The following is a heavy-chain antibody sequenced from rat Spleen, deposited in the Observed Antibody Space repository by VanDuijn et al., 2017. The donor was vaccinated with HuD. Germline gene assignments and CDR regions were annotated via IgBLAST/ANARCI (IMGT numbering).Heavy chain of an antibody. Sequence: EVQLVESGGGLVQPGRSLKLSCVASEFTFNNYWMTWIRQAPGKGLEWVASITNTGGSTYYPDSVKGRFTISRDNAKSTLYLQMNSLRSEDTATYYCTRDRDDGGAFDYWGQGVMVTVSS. D-gene: IGHD1-7*01. CDR2: ITNTGGST. V-gene: IGHV5-31*01. CDR1: EFTFNNYW. CDR3: TRDRDDGGAFDY. J-gene: IGHJ2*01.